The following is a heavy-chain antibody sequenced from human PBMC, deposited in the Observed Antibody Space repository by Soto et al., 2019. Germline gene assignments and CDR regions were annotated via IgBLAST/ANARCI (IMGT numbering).Heavy chain of an antibody. CDR1: GFTFSSYS. CDR3: ARNPSGDY. V-gene: IGHV3-21*01. Sequence: EVQLVESVGGLVKPGGSLRLSCAASGFTFSSYSMTWVRQAPGKGLEWVSSINSRSSSIYYADSVKGRFTISRDNAKNSLYLQMNSLRAEDTAVYYCARNPSGDYWGQGTLVTVSS. CDR2: INSRSSSI. D-gene: IGHD3-10*01. J-gene: IGHJ4*02.